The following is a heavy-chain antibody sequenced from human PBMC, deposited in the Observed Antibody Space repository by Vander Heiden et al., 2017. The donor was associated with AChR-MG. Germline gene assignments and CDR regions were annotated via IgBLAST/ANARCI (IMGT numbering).Heavy chain of an antibody. CDR2: IKEDGSEK. CDR1: GFTFSSYW. Sequence: EVQLVESGGGLGQPGGSLRLSCAASGFTFSSYWMAWVRQAPGKGPECVANIKEDGSEKYYVDSVKGRFTISRDNNKNSLYLQMNSLRAEDTAVYYCARDYYGDYYFDHWGQGTLVTVSS. CDR3: ARDYYGDYYFDH. J-gene: IGHJ4*02. D-gene: IGHD4-17*01. V-gene: IGHV3-7*01.